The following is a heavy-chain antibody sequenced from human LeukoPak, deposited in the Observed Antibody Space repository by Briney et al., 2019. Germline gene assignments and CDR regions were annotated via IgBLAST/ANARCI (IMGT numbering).Heavy chain of an antibody. V-gene: IGHV5-51*01. J-gene: IGHJ4*02. CDR3: ARRADLAHFDY. CDR1: GYNFTNYW. Sequence: GESLKFSCKGSGYNFTNYWIGWVRQMPGKGLEWMGIIYPGDSDTRYSPSFQGQVTISADKSISTAYLQWSSLKASDTAMYYCARRADLAHFDYWGQGTLVTVSS. D-gene: IGHD2-21*01. CDR2: IYPGDSDT.